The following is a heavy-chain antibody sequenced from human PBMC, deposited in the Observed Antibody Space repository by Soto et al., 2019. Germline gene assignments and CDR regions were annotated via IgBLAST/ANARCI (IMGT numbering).Heavy chain of an antibody. D-gene: IGHD1-26*01. V-gene: IGHV4-34*01. CDR3: ARGLFSETHYSGGWYFFDY. CDR1: GGSFSGYS. J-gene: IGHJ4*02. Sequence: QVQLQQWGAGLLKPSETLSLTCAVYGGSFSGYSWSWIRQSPGKGLEWIGQINDGGSANYNPSLKSRVTISVVTSNNEFFLELSSVTAADTAVDYCARGLFSETHYSGGWYFFDYWGQGTLVTVSS. CDR2: INDGGSA.